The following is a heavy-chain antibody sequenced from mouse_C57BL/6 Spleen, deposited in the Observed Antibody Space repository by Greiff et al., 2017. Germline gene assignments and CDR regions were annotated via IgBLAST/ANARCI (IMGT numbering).Heavy chain of an antibody. CDR1: GYAFTNYL. CDR2: INPGSGGT. CDR3: ACGPYYPDY. V-gene: IGHV1-54*01. D-gene: IGHD1-1*01. Sequence: QVQLQQSGAELVRPGTSVKVSCKASGYAFTNYLIEWVKQRPGQGLEWIGVINPGSGGTNYNEKFKGKATLTADKSSSTAYMQLSSLTSEDSAVYFCACGPYYPDYWGQGTTHTVSA. J-gene: IGHJ2*01.